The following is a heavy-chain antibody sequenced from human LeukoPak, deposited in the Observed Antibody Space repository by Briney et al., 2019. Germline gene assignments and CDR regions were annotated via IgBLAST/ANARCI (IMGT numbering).Heavy chain of an antibody. D-gene: IGHD6-13*01. CDR3: AKDIRSIAAASFDY. Sequence: PGGSLRLSCAASGFTFDDYAMHWVRQAPGKGLEWVSGISWNSGSIGYADSVKGRFTISRDNAKNSLYLQMNSLRAEDTALYYCAKDIRSIAAASFDYWGQGTLVTVSS. CDR2: ISWNSGSI. J-gene: IGHJ4*02. V-gene: IGHV3-9*01. CDR1: GFTFDDYA.